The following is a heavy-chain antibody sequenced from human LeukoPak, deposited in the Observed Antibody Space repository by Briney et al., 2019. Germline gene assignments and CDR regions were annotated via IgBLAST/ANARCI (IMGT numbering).Heavy chain of an antibody. CDR2: IDSGGSST. J-gene: IGHJ5*02. D-gene: IGHD3-10*01. V-gene: IGHV3-74*01. CDR1: GFTFRSYW. CDR3: ARDTGT. Sequence: GGSLRLSCAASGFTFRSYWMYWVRQAPGKGLVGASRIDSGGSSTIYADSVKGRFTISRDNAKNKLYLQMNSLRVEDTAVYYCARDTGTWGQGALVTVSS.